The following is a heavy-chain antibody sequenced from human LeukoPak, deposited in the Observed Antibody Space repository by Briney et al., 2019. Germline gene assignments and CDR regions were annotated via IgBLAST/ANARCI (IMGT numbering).Heavy chain of an antibody. CDR3: AKPAKTDYADY. CDR1: GFTFSNYA. CDR2: ISGSGGNT. D-gene: IGHD4/OR15-4a*01. V-gene: IGHV3-23*01. Sequence: GGTLRLSCAASGFTFSNYAMSWVRQAPGAGLEWGSAISGSGGNTYYADSVKGRFTISRDNSKNTLYLQINSLRAEDTAIYYCAKPAKTDYADYWDQGTLVTVSS. J-gene: IGHJ4*02.